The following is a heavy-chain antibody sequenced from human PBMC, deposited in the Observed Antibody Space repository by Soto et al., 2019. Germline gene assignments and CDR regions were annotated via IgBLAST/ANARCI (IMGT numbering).Heavy chain of an antibody. CDR1: GGSVSSGSYY. J-gene: IGHJ4*02. CDR3: ARADIVATGFSDY. Sequence: PSETLSLTCTVSGGSVSSGSYYWSWIRQPPGKGLEWIGYIDNSGGTKYNPSLKSRVTISVDTSKNNFSLKLSSVTAADTAVYYCARADIVATGFSDYWGQGTLVTVSS. V-gene: IGHV4-61*01. CDR2: IDNSGGT. D-gene: IGHD5-12*01.